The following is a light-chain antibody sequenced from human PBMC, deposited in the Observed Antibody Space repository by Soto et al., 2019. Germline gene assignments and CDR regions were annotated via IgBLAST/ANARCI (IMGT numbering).Light chain of an antibody. Sequence: ELVVTRSPGALSLSPRERATLSCRASQSGSSSYLAWYQHKPGQAPRPLLYGASSRATGIPARFSGSGSWPDFTLNISRLEHEHFAWYSSRQYGSSPLSFGPGTQVDIE. CDR1: QSGSSSY. V-gene: IGKV3-20*01. CDR3: RQYGSSPLS. CDR2: GAS. J-gene: IGKJ3*01.